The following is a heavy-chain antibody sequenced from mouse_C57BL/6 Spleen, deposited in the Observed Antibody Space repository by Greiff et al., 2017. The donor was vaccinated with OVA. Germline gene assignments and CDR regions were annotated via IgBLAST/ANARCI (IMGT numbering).Heavy chain of an antibody. CDR1: GFTFTDYY. Sequence: EVKVEESGGGLVQPGGSLSLSCAASGFTFTDYYMSWVRQPPGTALEWLGFIRNKANGYTTEYSASVKGRFTISRDNSQSILYLQMNALRAEDSATYYCARYSYGSGCAYWGQGTLVTVSA. D-gene: IGHD1-1*01. CDR2: IRNKANGYTT. J-gene: IGHJ3*01. CDR3: ARYSYGSGCAY. V-gene: IGHV7-3*01.